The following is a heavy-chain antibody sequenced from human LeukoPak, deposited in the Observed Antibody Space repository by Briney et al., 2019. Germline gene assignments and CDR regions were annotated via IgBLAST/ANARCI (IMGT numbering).Heavy chain of an antibody. CDR1: GFTFSSYW. D-gene: IGHD5-12*01. CDR2: INQDGSGK. J-gene: IGHJ4*02. V-gene: IGHV3-7*01. CDR3: ARIGYSGYNFDY. Sequence: PGGSLRLSFAASGFTFSSYWMSWVRQAPGKGLEWVAIINQDGSGKYYVDSVKGRFTISRDNAKNSLYLQMNSLRAEDTAVYYCARIGYSGYNFDYWGQGTLVTVSS.